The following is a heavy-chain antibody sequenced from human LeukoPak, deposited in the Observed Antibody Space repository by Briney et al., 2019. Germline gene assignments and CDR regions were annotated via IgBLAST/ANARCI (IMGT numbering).Heavy chain of an antibody. CDR3: ARREMALRATDY. V-gene: IGHV4-39*01. CDR1: GGSISSSSYY. Sequence: SQTLSLTCTVSGGSISSSSYYWGWIRQPPGKGLEWIGSIYYSGSTYYNPSLKSRVTISVDTSKNQFSLKLSSVTAADTAVYYCARREMALRATDYWGQGTLVTVSS. J-gene: IGHJ4*02. CDR2: IYYSGST. D-gene: IGHD5-24*01.